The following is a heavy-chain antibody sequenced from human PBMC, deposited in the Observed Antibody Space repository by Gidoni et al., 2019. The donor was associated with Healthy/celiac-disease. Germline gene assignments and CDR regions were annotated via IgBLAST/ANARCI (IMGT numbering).Heavy chain of an antibody. D-gene: IGHD6-6*01. V-gene: IGHV4-59*01. CDR2: LYYSGST. J-gene: IGHJ5*02. CDR3: ARGGYSSSSIWFDP. Sequence: QVQLQESGPGLVKPSETLSLTCTVSGGSSSSYYWSWLRQPPGKGLEWIGYLYYSGSTNYNPSLKSRVTISVDTSKNQFSLKLSSVTAADTAVYYCARGGYSSSSIWFDPWGQGTLVTVSS. CDR1: GGSSSSYY.